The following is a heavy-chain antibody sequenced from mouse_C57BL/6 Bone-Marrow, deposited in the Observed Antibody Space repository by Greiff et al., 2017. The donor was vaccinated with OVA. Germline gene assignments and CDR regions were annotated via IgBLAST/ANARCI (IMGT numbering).Heavy chain of an antibody. Sequence: EVQLQESGPGLVKPSPSLSLTCSVTGYSITSGYYWNWIRQFPGNKLEWMGYISYDGSNNYNPSLKNLISITRDTSKNQFFLKLNSVTTEDTATYYCADGYHWYFDVWGTGTTVTVSS. CDR2: ISYDGSN. CDR3: ADGYHWYFDV. CDR1: GYSITSGYY. D-gene: IGHD2-3*01. J-gene: IGHJ1*03. V-gene: IGHV3-6*01.